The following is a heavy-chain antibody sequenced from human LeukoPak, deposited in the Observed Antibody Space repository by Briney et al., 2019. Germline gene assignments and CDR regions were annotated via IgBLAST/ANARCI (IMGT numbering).Heavy chain of an antibody. CDR2: INRDGSKN. CDR1: EFTFGSYW. Sequence: GGSLRLSCAASEFTFGSYWMTWVRQAPGKGLEWVPNINRDGSKNHFVDSVKGRFTISRDNAKNFLYLQMNSLRAEDTAVYFCARDSSPYCGDDCYFDAFDLWGQGTMVTVSS. D-gene: IGHD2-21*02. V-gene: IGHV3-7*03. CDR3: ARDSSPYCGDDCYFDAFDL. J-gene: IGHJ3*01.